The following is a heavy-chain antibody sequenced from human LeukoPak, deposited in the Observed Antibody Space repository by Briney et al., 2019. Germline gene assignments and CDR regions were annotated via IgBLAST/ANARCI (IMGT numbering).Heavy chain of an antibody. Sequence: GASVKVSCKASGYTFTGYYMHWVRQAPGQGLEWMGGVIPIFGTANYAQKFQGRATITADESTSTAYMELSSLRSEDTAVYYCARRQQDIVVSWFDPWGQGTLVTVSS. CDR3: ARRQQDIVVSWFDP. CDR1: GYTFTGYY. V-gene: IGHV1-69*13. D-gene: IGHD2-2*01. J-gene: IGHJ5*02. CDR2: VIPIFGTA.